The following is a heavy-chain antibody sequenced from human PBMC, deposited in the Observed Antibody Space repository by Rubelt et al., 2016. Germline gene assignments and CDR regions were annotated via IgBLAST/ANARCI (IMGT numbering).Heavy chain of an antibody. V-gene: IGHV1-18*01. CDR1: GYTFTTYG. CDR3: ARGYFDSAGDFDY. CDR2: INTYNDKT. D-gene: IGHD3-22*01. Sequence: QVHLVQSAIEVKKPGASVKISCKTSGYTFTTYGIIWARRAPGQGLEWMGWINTYNDKTNYPQKFQGRVSMTTDSSTNTAYMELRGLRSDDTAGYYCARGYFDSAGDFDYWGQGTLVTVSS. J-gene: IGHJ4*02.